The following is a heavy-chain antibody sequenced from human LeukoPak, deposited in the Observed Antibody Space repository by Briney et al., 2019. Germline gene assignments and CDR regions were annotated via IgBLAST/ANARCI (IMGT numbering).Heavy chain of an antibody. J-gene: IGHJ4*02. CDR1: GFPFSSYW. Sequence: PGGSLRLSCVASGFPFSSYWMTWVRQPPGKGLEWIGEINHSGSTNYNPSLKSRVTISVDTSKNQFSLKLSSVTAADTAVYYCAGGVEGELLQYWGQGTLVTVSS. CDR2: INHSGST. D-gene: IGHD1-26*01. V-gene: IGHV4-34*01. CDR3: AGGVEGELLQY.